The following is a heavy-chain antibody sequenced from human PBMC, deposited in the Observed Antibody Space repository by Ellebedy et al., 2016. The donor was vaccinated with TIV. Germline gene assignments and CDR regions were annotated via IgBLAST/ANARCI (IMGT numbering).Heavy chain of an antibody. CDR1: GFTFSAYW. CDR2: IKLDGSEK. J-gene: IGHJ3*02. D-gene: IGHD2-15*01. V-gene: IGHV3-7*03. Sequence: GESLKISCAASGFTFSAYWMSWVRQTPGKGLEWVANIKLDGSEKYYVDSVKGRFTIFRDNAKNSLYLQMNSLRVEDTAVYYCARDRNWGCSGGSCYGVFDIWGQGTMVTVSS. CDR3: ARDRNWGCSGGSCYGVFDI.